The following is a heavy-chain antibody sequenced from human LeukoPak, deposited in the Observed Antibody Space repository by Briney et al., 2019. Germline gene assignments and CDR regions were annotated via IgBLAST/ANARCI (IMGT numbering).Heavy chain of an antibody. J-gene: IGHJ4*02. V-gene: IGHV4-30-2*01. CDR3: ARGGLGTNYFDF. Sequence: SETLSLTCTVSGGPISSGTYSWNWLRQPPGKGLEWLGYIYHSGSTYYNPSLKSRVTISVDGSKNQSSLKLSSVTAADTAVYYCARGGLGTNYFDFWGQGTLVTVSS. D-gene: IGHD3-9*01. CDR2: IYHSGST. CDR1: GGPISSGTYS.